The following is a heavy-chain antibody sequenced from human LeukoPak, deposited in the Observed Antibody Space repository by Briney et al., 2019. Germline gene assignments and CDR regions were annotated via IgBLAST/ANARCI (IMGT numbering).Heavy chain of an antibody. D-gene: IGHD3-9*01. J-gene: IGHJ3*02. CDR2: INPNSGGT. Sequence: ASVKVSCKASGYTFTSYGISWVRQAPGQGLEWMGWINPNSGGTKYAQKFQGRVTMTRDTSISAAYMELSRLRSDDTAVYYCASHYDILTGYHTDHDAFDIWGQGTMVTVSS. V-gene: IGHV1-2*02. CDR1: GYTFTSYG. CDR3: ASHYDILTGYHTDHDAFDI.